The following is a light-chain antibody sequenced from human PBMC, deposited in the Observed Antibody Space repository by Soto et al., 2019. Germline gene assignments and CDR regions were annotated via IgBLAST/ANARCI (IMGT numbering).Light chain of an antibody. J-gene: IGLJ1*01. V-gene: IGLV2-14*01. CDR2: DVS. Sequence: QSALTQPASVSGSPGQSITISCTGTSSDVGGYNYVSWYQQHPGKAPKLMIYDVSNRPSGVSNRFSGSKSGNTASLTISGLQADDGADYYCSSYTSSSTPFLFGTGTKVTVL. CDR3: SSYTSSSTPFL. CDR1: SSDVGGYNY.